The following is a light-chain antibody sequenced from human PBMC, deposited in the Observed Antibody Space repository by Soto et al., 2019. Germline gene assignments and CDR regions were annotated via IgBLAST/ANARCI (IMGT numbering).Light chain of an antibody. CDR3: QQYNNWPVT. Sequence: EIVMTQSPATLSVSPGERVTFSCRASQYVTTNLAWYQHKPGQVPRLLISGASTGATGIPARFSGSGSGTEFTLTINSLQSEDFAIYYCQQYNNWPVTFGGGTKVDIK. V-gene: IGKV3-15*01. CDR2: GAS. CDR1: QYVTTN. J-gene: IGKJ4*01.